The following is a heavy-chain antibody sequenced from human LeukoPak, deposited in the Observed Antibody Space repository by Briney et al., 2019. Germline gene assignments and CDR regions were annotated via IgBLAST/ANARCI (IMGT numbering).Heavy chain of an antibody. CDR3: ARTYYGSGSSYDAFDI. V-gene: IGHV1-2*02. J-gene: IGHJ3*02. CDR2: INPNSGGT. D-gene: IGHD3-10*01. CDR1: GYTFTGYY. Sequence: GASVKVSCKASGYTFTGYYMHWVRQAPGQGLEWMGWINPNSGGTNYAQKFQGRVTMTRDTSISTAYMELSSLRSEDTAVYYCARTYYGSGSSYDAFDIWGQGTMVTVSS.